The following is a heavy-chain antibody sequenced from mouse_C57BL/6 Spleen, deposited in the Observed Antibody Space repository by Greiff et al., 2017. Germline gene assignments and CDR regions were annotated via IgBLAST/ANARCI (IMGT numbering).Heavy chain of an antibody. J-gene: IGHJ3*01. CDR2: FYPGSGSI. CDR1: GYTFTEYT. Sequence: VQLQESGAELVKPGASVKLSCKASGYTFTEYTIHWVKQRSGQGLEWIGWFYPGSGSIKYNEKFKDKATLTADKSSSTVYMELSRLTSEDSAVYFCARHEDGHYYDYDGAWFAYWGQGTLVTVSA. CDR3: ARHEDGHYYDYDGAWFAY. V-gene: IGHV1-62-2*01. D-gene: IGHD2-4*01.